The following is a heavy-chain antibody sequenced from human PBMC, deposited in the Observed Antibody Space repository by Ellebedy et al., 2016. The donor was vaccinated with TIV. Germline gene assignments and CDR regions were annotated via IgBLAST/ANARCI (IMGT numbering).Heavy chain of an antibody. Sequence: AASVKVSCKASGFTFSVFYLHWVRQAPGQGLEWLGYFNPNNGDTKFGQKFQGRVTVTGDASISTAFMELSGLTSDDTAVYYCARESPNWLDPWGHGTLVTVSS. J-gene: IGHJ5*02. CDR2: FNPNNGDT. CDR1: GFTFSVFY. V-gene: IGHV1-2*02. CDR3: ARESPNWLDP.